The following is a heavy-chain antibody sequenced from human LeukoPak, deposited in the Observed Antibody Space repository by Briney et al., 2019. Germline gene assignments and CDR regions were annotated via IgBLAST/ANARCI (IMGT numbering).Heavy chain of an antibody. CDR2: IRYDGSNK. J-gene: IGHJ4*02. CDR1: GFTFSSYG. CDR3: AKAQAWELPYYFDY. V-gene: IGHV3-30*02. Sequence: PGGSLRLSCAASGFTFSSYGMHWVRQAPGKGLEWVAFIRYDGSNKYYADSVKGRFTISRDNSKNTLYLQMNSLRAEDTAVYYCAKAQAWELPYYFDYWGQGTLVTVSS. D-gene: IGHD1-26*01.